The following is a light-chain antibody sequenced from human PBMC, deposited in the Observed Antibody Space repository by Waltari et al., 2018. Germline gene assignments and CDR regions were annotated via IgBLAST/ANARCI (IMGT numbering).Light chain of an antibody. V-gene: IGLV2-14*01. CDR2: EVS. Sequence: QSALTQPASVSGSPGQSITISCTGTISNVGGYNYVSWYQQHPGKAPKPMIYEVSNRPSGVSNRFSGSKSGNTASLTISGLQAEDEADYYCSSYTSSRTYVFGTGTKVTVL. J-gene: IGLJ1*01. CDR1: ISNVGGYNY. CDR3: SSYTSSRTYV.